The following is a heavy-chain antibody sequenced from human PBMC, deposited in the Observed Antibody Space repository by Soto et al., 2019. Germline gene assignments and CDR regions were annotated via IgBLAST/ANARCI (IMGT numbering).Heavy chain of an antibody. CDR1: GFTFSSYW. Sequence: EVQLVESGGGLVQPGGSLRLSCAASGFTFSSYWMHWVRQVPGKGLLWVSRINSDGSSTSYADSVKDQFTISRDNAKNKMYLQMNSLRAEDTFIYYCARGASSTSVRVFGYWGDGNQVTLA. J-gene: IGHJ4*01. CDR2: INSDGSST. CDR3: ARGASSTSVRVFGY. D-gene: IGHD6-13*01. V-gene: IGHV3-74*01.